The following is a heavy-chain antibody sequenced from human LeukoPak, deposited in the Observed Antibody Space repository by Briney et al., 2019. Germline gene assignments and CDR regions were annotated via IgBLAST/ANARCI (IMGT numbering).Heavy chain of an antibody. CDR3: AREEEYCSSTSCYGWFDP. D-gene: IGHD2-2*01. Sequence: ASVKVSCKASGGTFSSYAISWVRQAPGQGLEWMGGIIPIFGTANYAQKFQGRVTITADESTSTAYMELSSLRSEDTAVYYCAREEEYCSSTSCYGWFDPWGQGTLVTVSS. CDR2: IIPIFGTA. V-gene: IGHV1-69*13. J-gene: IGHJ5*02. CDR1: GGTFSSYA.